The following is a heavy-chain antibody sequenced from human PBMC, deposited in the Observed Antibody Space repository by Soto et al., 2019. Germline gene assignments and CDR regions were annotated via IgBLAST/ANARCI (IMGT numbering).Heavy chain of an antibody. CDR3: AVERQQLTYYYYGMDV. V-gene: IGHV1-69*13. D-gene: IGHD6-13*01. Sequence: SVKISCKASGGTFSNYAISWVRQAPGQGLECMGGIIPIFGTANYAQKFQGRVTITADESMSTAYMELSSLRSEDTAVYYCAVERQQLTYYYYGMDVWGQGTTVTVSS. CDR1: GGTFSNYA. CDR2: IIPIFGTA. J-gene: IGHJ6*02.